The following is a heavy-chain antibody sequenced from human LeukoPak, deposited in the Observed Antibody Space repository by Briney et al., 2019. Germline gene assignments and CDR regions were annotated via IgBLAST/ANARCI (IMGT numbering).Heavy chain of an antibody. V-gene: IGHV3-7*01. D-gene: IGHD5-18*01. J-gene: IGHJ6*02. CDR1: GFTFNNFW. CDR2: IKQDGSEK. CDR3: ARMPPETYSNGQYYCYGMDV. Sequence: GGSLRLSCAASGFTFNNFWMNWVRQAPGKGLEWVATIKQDGSEKYYVDSEKGRLSISRDNAKNSLYLQVNSLRADDTAVYYCARMPPETYSNGQYYCYGMDVWGQGTTVTVSS.